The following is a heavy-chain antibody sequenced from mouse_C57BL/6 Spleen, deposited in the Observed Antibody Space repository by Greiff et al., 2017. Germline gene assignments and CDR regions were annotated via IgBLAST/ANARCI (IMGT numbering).Heavy chain of an antibody. D-gene: IGHD3-2*02. CDR2: INPSSGYT. CDR3: ARSQLRYYFDY. CDR1: GYTFTSYW. V-gene: IGHV1-7*01. J-gene: IGHJ2*01. Sequence: QVQMRQSGAELAKPGASVKLSCKASGYTFTSYWMHWVKQRPGQGLEWIGYINPSSGYTKYNQKFKDKATLTADKSSSTAYMQLSSLTYEDSAVYYCARSQLRYYFDYWGQGTTLTVSS.